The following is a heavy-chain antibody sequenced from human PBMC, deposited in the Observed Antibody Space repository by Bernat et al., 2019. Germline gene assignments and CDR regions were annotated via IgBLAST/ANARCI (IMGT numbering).Heavy chain of an antibody. V-gene: IGHV5-51*01. CDR2: IYPGDSDT. Sequence: EVQLVQSGAEVKKPGESLKISCKGSGYSFTSYWIGWVRQMPGKGLEWVGIIYPGDSDTRYSPSFQGEVTISADKSISTAYMQWSSLKASDTAMYYCARGVSSSWSRIDYWGQGTLVTVSS. D-gene: IGHD6-13*01. CDR3: ARGVSSSWSRIDY. CDR1: GYSFTSYW. J-gene: IGHJ4*02.